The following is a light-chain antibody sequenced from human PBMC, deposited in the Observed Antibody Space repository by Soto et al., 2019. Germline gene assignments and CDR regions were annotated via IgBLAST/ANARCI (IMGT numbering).Light chain of an antibody. V-gene: IGKV3-20*01. CDR3: QKYGSSPWK. CDR2: GAS. CDR1: QSVSGTY. Sequence: EIVFTQSPVTLSLSPGERATLSCRASQSVSGTYLAWYQQTPGQAPRLLIYGASSRATGIPDRFSGSGSGTDFTLTISRLEPEDFAVYYCQKYGSSPWKCGQGNTGAIK. J-gene: IGKJ1*01.